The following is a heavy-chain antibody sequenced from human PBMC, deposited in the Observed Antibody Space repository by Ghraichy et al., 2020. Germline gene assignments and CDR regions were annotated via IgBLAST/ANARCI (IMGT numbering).Heavy chain of an antibody. CDR2: IYYSGST. Sequence: SETLSLTCTVSGGSISSSSYYWGWIRQPPGKGLEWIGSIYYSGSTYYNPSLKSRVTISVDTSKNQFSLKLSSVTAADTAVYYCARDTDFWSGYYFDYWGQGTQVTGSS. D-gene: IGHD3-3*01. CDR1: GGSISSSSYY. CDR3: ARDTDFWSGYYFDY. V-gene: IGHV4-39*07. J-gene: IGHJ4*02.